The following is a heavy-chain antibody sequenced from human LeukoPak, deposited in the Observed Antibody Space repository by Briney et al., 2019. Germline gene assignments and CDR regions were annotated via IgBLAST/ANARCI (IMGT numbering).Heavy chain of an antibody. D-gene: IGHD4-23*01. CDR3: ARGTVVKAFDY. V-gene: IGHV4-59*01. J-gene: IGHJ4*02. CDR2: VHYSGIT. Sequence: PSETLSLTCTVSGGSINNYYWSWFRQPPGERLEYIGYVHYSGITNYYPSLKSRVTISVHTSKNQFSLNLTSVTAADTAVYFCARGTVVKAFDYWGQGILVTVSS. CDR1: GGSINNYY.